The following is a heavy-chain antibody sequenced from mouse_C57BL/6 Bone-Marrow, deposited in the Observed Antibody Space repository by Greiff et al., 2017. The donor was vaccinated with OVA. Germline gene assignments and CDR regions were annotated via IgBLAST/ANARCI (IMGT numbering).Heavy chain of an antibody. CDR1: GYTFTNYW. V-gene: IGHV1-63*01. CDR3: AKRDYYDSSLDY. CDR2: IYPGGGYT. J-gene: IGHJ2*01. D-gene: IGHD1-1*01. Sequence: QVQLKQYGAELVRPGTSVKMSCKASGYTFTNYWIGWAKQRPGHGLEWIGDIYPGGGYTNYNEKFKGKATLTADKASSTAYMQISSLTSEDSAIDYCAKRDYYDSSLDYWGQGTTLTVSS.